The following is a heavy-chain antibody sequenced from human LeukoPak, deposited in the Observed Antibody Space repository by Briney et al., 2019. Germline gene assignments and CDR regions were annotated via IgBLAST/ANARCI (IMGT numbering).Heavy chain of an antibody. J-gene: IGHJ6*02. CDR2: ISSSSSYI. D-gene: IGHD2-21*01. CDR3: ARSMAALSAYYYYGMDV. V-gene: IGHV3-21*01. CDR1: GFTFSSYS. Sequence: GGSLRLSCAASGFTFSSYSMNWVRQAPGKGLEWVSSISSSSSYIYYADSVKGRFTISRDNAKNSLYLQMNSLRAEDTAVYYCARSMAALSAYYYYGMDVWGQGTTVTVSS.